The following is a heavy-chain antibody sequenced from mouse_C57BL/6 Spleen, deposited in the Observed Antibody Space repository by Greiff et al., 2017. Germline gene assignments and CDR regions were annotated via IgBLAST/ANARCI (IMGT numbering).Heavy chain of an antibody. CDR3: ARQTSLLYLDY. CDR2: ISNGGGST. Sequence: EVKVVESGGGLVQPGGSLTLSCAASGFTFSDYYMYWVRQTPEKRLEWVAYISNGGGSTYYPDTVKGRFTISRDNAKNTLYLQMSRLKSEDTAMYYCARQTSLLYLDYWGQGTTLTVSS. D-gene: IGHD1-1*01. CDR1: GFTFSDYY. J-gene: IGHJ2*01. V-gene: IGHV5-12*01.